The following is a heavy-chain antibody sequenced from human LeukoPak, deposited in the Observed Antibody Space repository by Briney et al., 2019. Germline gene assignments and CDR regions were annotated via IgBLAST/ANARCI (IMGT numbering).Heavy chain of an antibody. CDR3: AKDGSPDIVVVVAARGYFDY. J-gene: IGHJ4*02. V-gene: IGHV3-30*18. CDR2: ISYDGSNK. D-gene: IGHD2-15*01. Sequence: GGSLRLSCAASGFTFSDHYVDWVRQAPGKGLEWVAVISYDGSNKYYADSVKGRFTISRDNSKNTLYLQMNSLRAEDTAVYYCAKDGSPDIVVVVAARGYFDYWGQGTLVTVSS. CDR1: GFTFSDHY.